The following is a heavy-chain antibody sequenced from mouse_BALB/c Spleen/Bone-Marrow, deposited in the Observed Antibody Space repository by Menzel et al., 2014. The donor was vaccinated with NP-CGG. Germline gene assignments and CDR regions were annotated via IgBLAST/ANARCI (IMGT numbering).Heavy chain of an antibody. CDR1: GYTFTDHA. CDR2: ISGYYGDA. D-gene: IGHD2-14*01. J-gene: IGHJ4*01. Sequence: QVQLQQSGAKLVRPGVSVKISCKGSGYTFTDHAMHWVKRSHAKSLEWIGLISGYYGDAIYNQKFKGKATMTVDKSSSTAYMELARLTPEDSAIYYCARSGKVRNAMDCWGRGTSVTVSS. V-gene: IGHV1S137*01. CDR3: ARSGKVRNAMDC.